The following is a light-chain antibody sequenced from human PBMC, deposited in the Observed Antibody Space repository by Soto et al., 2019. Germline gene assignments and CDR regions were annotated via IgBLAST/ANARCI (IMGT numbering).Light chain of an antibody. V-gene: IGLV2-8*01. CDR3: NAQADNGKHV. CDR1: SNDVGHSSF. Sequence: QSALTQPPSASGSPGQSVTISCTGNSNDVGHSSFISWYQQHPGKGPKLIIYEVSKRPSGVPDRFSGSKSGNTASLSVSGLQDEDEAYYCCNAQADNGKHVFGTGTKLTVL. J-gene: IGLJ1*01. CDR2: EVS.